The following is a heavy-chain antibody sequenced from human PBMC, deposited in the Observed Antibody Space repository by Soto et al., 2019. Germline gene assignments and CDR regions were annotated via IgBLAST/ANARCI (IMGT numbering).Heavy chain of an antibody. CDR3: IIGYCTRSASCEGDFQH. CDR1: GYTFTTYH. D-gene: IGHD2-8*01. J-gene: IGHJ1*01. Sequence: QVQLEQSGAEVKEPGASVKISCKASGYTFTTYHIHWVRQAPGQGLDWMGMIDPIGGNTGYARKFQDTVAMTRNTSTGTAYMEVDGVRVDDTGVYVCIIGYCTRSASCEGDFQHWGQGTLVTVSS. V-gene: IGHV1-46*01. CDR2: IDPIGGNT.